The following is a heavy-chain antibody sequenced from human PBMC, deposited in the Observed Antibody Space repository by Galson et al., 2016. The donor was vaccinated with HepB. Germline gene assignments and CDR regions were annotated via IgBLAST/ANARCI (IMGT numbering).Heavy chain of an antibody. Sequence: SVKVSCKASEYTFTRYTMHWVRQAPGQRLEWMGWINTDNGNTKYAQKFQGRDTITRDTSASAIYMELSSLTYEDMAVYYCVRGGGHSWYDYWGQGTLVTVSS. D-gene: IGHD6-13*01. CDR1: EYTFTRYT. J-gene: IGHJ4*02. V-gene: IGHV1-3*04. CDR3: VRGGGHSWYDY. CDR2: INTDNGNT.